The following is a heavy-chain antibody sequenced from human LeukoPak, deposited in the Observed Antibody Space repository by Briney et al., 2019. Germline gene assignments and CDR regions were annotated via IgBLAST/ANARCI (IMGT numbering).Heavy chain of an antibody. CDR3: ASGYCSGGNCYSYYFDY. CDR1: GGTFSSYA. V-gene: IGHV1-69*13. Sequence: SVKVSCKASGGTFSSYAISWVRQAPGQGLEWMGGIIPIFGTANYAQKFQGRVTITADESTSTAYMELSSLRSEDTAVYYCASGYCSGGNCYSYYFDYWGQGTLVTVSS. CDR2: IIPIFGTA. D-gene: IGHD2-15*01. J-gene: IGHJ4*02.